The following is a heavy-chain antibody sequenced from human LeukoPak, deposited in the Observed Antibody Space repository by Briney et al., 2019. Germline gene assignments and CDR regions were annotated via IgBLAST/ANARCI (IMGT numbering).Heavy chain of an antibody. CDR2: ISSSSYI. V-gene: IGHV3-21*01. CDR1: GFTFSSYS. J-gene: IGHJ4*02. CDR3: ARDEDPYYDSSGIYY. Sequence: PGGSLRLSCAASGFTFSSYSMNWVRQAPGKGLEWVSSISSSSYIYYADSVKGRFTISRDNAKNSLYLQMNSLRAEDTAAYYCARDEDPYYDSSGIYYWGQGTLVTVSS. D-gene: IGHD3-22*01.